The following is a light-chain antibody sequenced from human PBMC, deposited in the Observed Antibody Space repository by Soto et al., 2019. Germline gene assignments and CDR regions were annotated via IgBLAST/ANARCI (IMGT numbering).Light chain of an antibody. Sequence: DIQMTQSPSSLSASVGDRVTITCRAGRTISRYLNWYQQKPGKAPKLLIYAASTLQSGVPSRFSGSGSGTDFTLTISSLQPEDFATYYCQQSYGPANTFGPGTRVDIE. CDR3: QQSYGPANT. J-gene: IGKJ3*01. V-gene: IGKV1-39*01. CDR1: RTISRY. CDR2: AAS.